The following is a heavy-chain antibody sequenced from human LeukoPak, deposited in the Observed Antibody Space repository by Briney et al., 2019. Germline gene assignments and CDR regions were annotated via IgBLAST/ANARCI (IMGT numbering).Heavy chain of an antibody. V-gene: IGHV4-31*03. Sequence: PSQTLSLTCTVSGGSISSGGYYWSWIRQYPGKGPEWIGYIHYSGSTYYNPSLSSRVTISVDRSTNHFSLKVSSVTAADTAVYYCARDAIDSNYFDFWGQGTLVTVSS. D-gene: IGHD4-11*01. CDR1: GGSISSGGYY. CDR2: IHYSGST. CDR3: ARDAIDSNYFDF. J-gene: IGHJ4*02.